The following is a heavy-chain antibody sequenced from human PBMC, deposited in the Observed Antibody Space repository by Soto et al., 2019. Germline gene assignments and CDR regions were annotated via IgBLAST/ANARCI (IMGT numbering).Heavy chain of an antibody. CDR2: IYHSGST. CDR1: GGSISSGGYS. V-gene: IGHV4-30-2*01. Sequence: SETLSLTCAVSGGSISSGGYSWSWIRQPPGKGLEWIGYIYHSGSTYYNPSLKSRVTISVDRSKNQFSLKLSSVTAADTAVYYCAGEDYGHYYYCMDVWGQGTTVTVSS. D-gene: IGHD4-17*01. J-gene: IGHJ6*02. CDR3: AGEDYGHYYYCMDV.